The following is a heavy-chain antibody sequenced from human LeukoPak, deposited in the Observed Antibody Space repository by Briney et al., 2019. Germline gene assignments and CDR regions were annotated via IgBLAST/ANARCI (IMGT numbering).Heavy chain of an antibody. V-gene: IGHV3-30-3*01. CDR3: QVVGATNLVDY. CDR2: ISYDGSNK. D-gene: IGHD1-26*01. J-gene: IGHJ4*02. Sequence: GGSLRLSCAASGFTFSSYAMHWVRQAPGKGLEWVAVISYDGSNKYYADSVKGRFTISRDNSKNTLYLQMNSLRAEDTAVYYCQVVGATNLVDYWGQGTLVTVSS. CDR1: GFTFSSYA.